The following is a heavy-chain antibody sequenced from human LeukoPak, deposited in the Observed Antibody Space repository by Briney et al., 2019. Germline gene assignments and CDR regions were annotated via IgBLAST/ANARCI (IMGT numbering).Heavy chain of an antibody. J-gene: IGHJ5*02. CDR2: ISWNTGII. CDR1: GFTFDDYA. CDR3: TRGATVTTAYGFDP. D-gene: IGHD4-17*01. V-gene: IGHV3-9*01. Sequence: GGSLRLSCAASGFTFDDYAMHWVRQSRGKGLEWVSGISWNTGIIGYADSVKGRFTISRDNAKNSLYLQMNSLRGEDTAFYYCTRGATVTTAYGFDPWGQGTLVTVSS.